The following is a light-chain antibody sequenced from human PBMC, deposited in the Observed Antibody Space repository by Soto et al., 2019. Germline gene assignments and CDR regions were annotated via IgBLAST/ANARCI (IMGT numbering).Light chain of an antibody. Sequence: QSALTQPASVSGSPGQSITISCTGTSSDVGGYNYVSWYQQHTGKAPKLISNRPSGVSNRFSGSKSGNTASLTISGLQAEDEADYYCSSYTSSSTLVVFGGGTKLTVL. J-gene: IGLJ3*02. CDR2: S. CDR3: SSYTSSSTLVV. CDR1: SSDVGGYNY. V-gene: IGLV2-14*01.